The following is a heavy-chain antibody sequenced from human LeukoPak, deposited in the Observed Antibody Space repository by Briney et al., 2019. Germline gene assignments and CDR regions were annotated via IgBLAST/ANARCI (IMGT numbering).Heavy chain of an antibody. Sequence: SETLSLTCTVSGGSISSGGYYWSWIRQHPGKGLEWIGYIYYSGSTYYNPSLKSRVTISVDTSKNQFSLKLSSVTAADTAVYYCARDSKWLGFDPWGQGTLVTVSS. D-gene: IGHD6-19*01. V-gene: IGHV4-30-4*02. CDR2: IYYSGST. CDR1: GGSISSGGYY. CDR3: ARDSKWLGFDP. J-gene: IGHJ5*02.